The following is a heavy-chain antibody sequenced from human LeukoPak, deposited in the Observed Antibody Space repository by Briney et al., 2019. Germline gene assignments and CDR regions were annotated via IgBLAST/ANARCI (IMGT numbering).Heavy chain of an antibody. J-gene: IGHJ4*02. V-gene: IGHV3-13*01. D-gene: IGHD1-14*01. CDR3: ARDRKNYYFDY. CDR2: IGTAGDT. Sequence: GGSLRLSCAASGFTFSSYDMHWVRQATGKGLEWVSAIGTAGDTYYPGSVKGRFTISRENAKNSLYLQMNSLRAGDTAVYYCARDRKNYYFDYWGQGSLVTVSS. CDR1: GFTFSSYD.